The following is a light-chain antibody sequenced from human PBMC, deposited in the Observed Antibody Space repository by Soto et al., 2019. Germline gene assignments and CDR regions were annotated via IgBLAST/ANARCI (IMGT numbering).Light chain of an antibody. CDR1: SSDVGGYDY. J-gene: IGLJ1*01. Sequence: QSALTQPASVSGSPGQSIAISCTGTSSDVGGYDYVSWYQQHPGKAPKLMIYDVSNRPSGVSNRFSCSKSDNTASLTISGLQDEDEADYYCSSYTSSSTYVFGTGTKLTVL. V-gene: IGLV2-14*03. CDR2: DVS. CDR3: SSYTSSSTYV.